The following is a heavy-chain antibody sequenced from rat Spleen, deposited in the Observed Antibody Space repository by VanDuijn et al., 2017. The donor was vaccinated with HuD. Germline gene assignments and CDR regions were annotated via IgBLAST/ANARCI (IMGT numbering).Heavy chain of an antibody. J-gene: IGHJ2*01. V-gene: IGHV5-58*01. CDR1: GFTFSYYW. CDR3: AVSNYGY. Sequence: EVQLVATGGGLVQPGRSLKLSCVASGFTFSYYWMYWVRQAPGRGLEWISSINPDGGHTYYPDSVKGRFTISRNNAENTVYLQMSSLRSEDTATYYCAVSNYGYWGQGVMVTVSS. CDR2: INPDGGHT. D-gene: IGHD1-11*01.